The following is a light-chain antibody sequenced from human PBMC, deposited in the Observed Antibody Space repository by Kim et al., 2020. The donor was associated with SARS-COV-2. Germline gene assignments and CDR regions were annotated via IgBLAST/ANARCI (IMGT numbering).Light chain of an antibody. CDR3: QQDHSSLWS. CDR1: QSIGIW. J-gene: IGKJ1*01. Sequence: DIQMTQSPSTLSASVGDRVTITCRASQSIGIWLAWYQQKPGKAPKVLVYKASSLERGVPSRFSGTGSGTEFTLTISSLQPDDFATYQCQQDHSSLWSFGQGTKVDIK. CDR2: KAS. V-gene: IGKV1-5*03.